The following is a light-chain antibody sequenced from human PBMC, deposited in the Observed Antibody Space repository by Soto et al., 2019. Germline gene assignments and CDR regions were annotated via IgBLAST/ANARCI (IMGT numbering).Light chain of an antibody. CDR3: CSYADVTTYV. J-gene: IGLJ1*01. CDR2: EGN. V-gene: IGLV2-23*01. Sequence: QSALTQPASVSGSPGQSITISCTGNSNDVGSYDLVSWYQQHPGKAPKLIIFEGNKRPSWVSNRFSGSKSGNTASLTIAGLQPEDEADYYCCSYADVTTYVFGNGTKLTVL. CDR1: SNDVGSYDL.